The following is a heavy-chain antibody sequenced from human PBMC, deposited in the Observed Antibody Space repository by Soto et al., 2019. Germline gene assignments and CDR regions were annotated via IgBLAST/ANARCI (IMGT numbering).Heavy chain of an antibody. D-gene: IGHD3-3*02. Sequence: EVQVVESGGGLVKPGGSLRLSCTASGSPFSTYGMNWVRQAPGKGLEWVSSISNGGDYIYYADSVQGRFPISRDNATNSLYLQMSSQRADDTDVYCCARDESEGSSIRYWGQGTLVTGSS. CDR2: ISNGGDYI. CDR3: ARDESEGSSIRY. CDR1: GSPFSTYG. J-gene: IGHJ4*02. V-gene: IGHV3-21*06.